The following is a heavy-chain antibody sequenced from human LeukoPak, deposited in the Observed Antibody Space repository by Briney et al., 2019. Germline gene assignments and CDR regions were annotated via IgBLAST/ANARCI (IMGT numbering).Heavy chain of an antibody. CDR3: ATSNWGSPFDY. Sequence: GRSLRLSCAASGFTFHDYTMHWVRQVPGKGLEWVSGITWDSGSTDYADSVMGRFTISRDNAKNSLYLQMNSLRPEDTALYYCATSNWGSPFDYWGQGTLVTVSS. CDR1: GFTFHDYT. V-gene: IGHV3-9*01. CDR2: ITWDSGST. J-gene: IGHJ4*02. D-gene: IGHD7-27*01.